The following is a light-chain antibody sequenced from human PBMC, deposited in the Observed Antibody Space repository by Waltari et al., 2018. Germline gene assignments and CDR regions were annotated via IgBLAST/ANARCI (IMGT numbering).Light chain of an antibody. CDR1: SSDVGSYNS. CDR3: SSYTSSSTLHV. Sequence: QSALTQPASVSGSPGQSITISCAGTSSDVGSYNSVSWYQQHPGKAPNLMIYEVSNRPSGVSNRFSGSKSGNTASLTISGLQAEDEADYYCSSYTSSSTLHVFGGGTKLTVL. J-gene: IGLJ3*02. V-gene: IGLV2-14*01. CDR2: EVS.